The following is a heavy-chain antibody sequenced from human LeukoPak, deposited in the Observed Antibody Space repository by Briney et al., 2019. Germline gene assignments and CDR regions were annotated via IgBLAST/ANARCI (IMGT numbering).Heavy chain of an antibody. CDR1: GFTFSSYS. Sequence: PGGSLRLSCAASGFTFSSYSMNWVRQAPGKGLEWVSSISSSSSYIYYADSVKGRFTISRDNAKNSLYLQMNSLRAEDTAVYCCAIPITAAQTSDPWGQGTLVTVSS. CDR3: AIPITAAQTSDP. J-gene: IGHJ5*02. CDR2: ISSSSSYI. V-gene: IGHV3-21*01. D-gene: IGHD6-13*01.